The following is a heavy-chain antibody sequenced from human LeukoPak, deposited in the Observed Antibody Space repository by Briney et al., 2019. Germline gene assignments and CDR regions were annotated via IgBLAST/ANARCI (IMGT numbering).Heavy chain of an antibody. D-gene: IGHD3-10*01. CDR1: GFTFNSYG. CDR3: AKEKHYGSGSLDY. V-gene: IGHV3-33*06. Sequence: GRSLRLSCAASGFTFNSYGIYWVRQAPGKGLEWVAVIWHDGSNKYYADSVKGRFTISRDNSKNTLYLQMNSLRAEDTAVYYCAKEKHYGSGSLDYWGQGTLVTVSS. CDR2: IWHDGSNK. J-gene: IGHJ4*02.